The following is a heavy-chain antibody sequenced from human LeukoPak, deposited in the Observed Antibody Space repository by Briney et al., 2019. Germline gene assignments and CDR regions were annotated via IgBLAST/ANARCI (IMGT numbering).Heavy chain of an antibody. CDR2: INHSGST. V-gene: IGHV4-34*01. Sequence: PSETLSLTCAVYGGSFSGYYWSWIRQPPGKGLEWIGEINHSGSTNYNPSLKSRVTISVDTSKNQFSLKLSSVTAADTAVYYCARDVVTTFYYYYGMDVWGQGTTVTVSS. CDR1: GGSFSGYY. D-gene: IGHD4-17*01. J-gene: IGHJ6*02. CDR3: ARDVVTTFYYYYGMDV.